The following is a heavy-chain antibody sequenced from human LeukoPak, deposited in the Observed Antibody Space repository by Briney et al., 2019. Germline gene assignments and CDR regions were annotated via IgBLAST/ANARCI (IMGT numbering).Heavy chain of an antibody. CDR1: GYSFTSYW. D-gene: IGHD3-22*01. V-gene: IGHV5-51*01. Sequence: GESLKISCKGSGYSFTSYWIGWVRQMPGKGLEWMGIIYPGDSDTRYSPSLQGQVTISADKSISTAYLQWSSLKASDTAMYYCASHGGHYYDSSGPFDYWGQGTLVTVSS. CDR2: IYPGDSDT. CDR3: ASHGGHYYDSSGPFDY. J-gene: IGHJ4*02.